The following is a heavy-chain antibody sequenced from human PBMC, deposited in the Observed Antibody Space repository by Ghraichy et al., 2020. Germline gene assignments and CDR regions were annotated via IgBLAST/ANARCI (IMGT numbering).Heavy chain of an antibody. V-gene: IGHV4-31*03. Sequence: SETLSLTCTVSGGSISSGGYYWSWIRQHPGKGLEWIGYIYYSGSTYYNPSLKSRVTISVDTSKNQFSLKLSSVTAADTAVYYCARDYYDSRGWFDPWGQGTLVTVSS. CDR3: ARDYYDSRGWFDP. J-gene: IGHJ5*02. D-gene: IGHD3-22*01. CDR1: GGSISSGGYY. CDR2: IYYSGST.